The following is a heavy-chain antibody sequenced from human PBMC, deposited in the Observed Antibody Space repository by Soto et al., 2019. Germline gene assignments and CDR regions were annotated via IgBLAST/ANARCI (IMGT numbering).Heavy chain of an antibody. D-gene: IGHD1-26*01. CDR2: LGAARDP. V-gene: IGHV3-13*05. CDR3: ARAYLGRLPRRADYYYAMDV. J-gene: IGHJ6*02. CDR1: GFSFRDYD. Sequence: EVQLVESGGGSVQPGESLRLSCAASGFSFRDYDMHWVRQRKGKGLEWVSALGAARDPYYVGSMKGRFSVSRDNAQNSLFLQMNNLRVDDTAVYFCARAYLGRLPRRADYYYAMDVWGRGTTVTVSS.